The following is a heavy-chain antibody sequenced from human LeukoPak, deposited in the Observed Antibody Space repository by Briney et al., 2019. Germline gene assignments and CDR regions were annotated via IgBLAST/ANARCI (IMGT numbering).Heavy chain of an antibody. CDR1: GGSFSGYY. V-gene: IGHV4-34*01. CDR3: ARGGSLSAARLGY. D-gene: IGHD6-6*01. Sequence: SETLSPTCAVYGGSFSGYYWSWIRQPPGEGLEWIGEINHSGSTNYNPSLRSRVTISVDTSKNQFSLKLNSVTAADTAVYYCARGGSLSAARLGYWGQGTLVTVSS. CDR2: INHSGST. J-gene: IGHJ4*02.